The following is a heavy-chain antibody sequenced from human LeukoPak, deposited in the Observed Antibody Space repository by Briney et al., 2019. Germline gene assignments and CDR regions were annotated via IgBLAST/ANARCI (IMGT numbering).Heavy chain of an antibody. D-gene: IGHD3-22*01. CDR3: AKVFPCYDSSGRYFDY. V-gene: IGHV3-23*01. CDR2: ISGSGGST. J-gene: IGHJ4*02. CDR1: GFTFSSFA. Sequence: GGSLRLSCAASGFTFSSFAMSWVRQAPGKGLEWVSTISGSGGSTYYADSVKGRFTISRDNSKNTLYLQMNSLRAEDTAVYYCAKVFPCYDSSGRYFDYWGQGTLVTVSS.